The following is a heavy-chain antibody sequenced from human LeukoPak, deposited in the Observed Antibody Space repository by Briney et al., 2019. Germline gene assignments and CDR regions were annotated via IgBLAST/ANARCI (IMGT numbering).Heavy chain of an antibody. V-gene: IGHV3-7*01. CDR2: INQDGTEK. D-gene: IGHD3-10*01. Sequence: PGGSLRLSCAASGFTFTTYWMSWVRQAPGKGLGWMASINQDGTEKYYVDSVKGRFTISRDYAKKSLFLQMNSLRVEDTAVYFCAKVAKYYYGPETYYFFEQWGQGTPVTAAS. CDR1: GFTFTTYW. J-gene: IGHJ4*02. CDR3: AKVAKYYYGPETYYFFEQ.